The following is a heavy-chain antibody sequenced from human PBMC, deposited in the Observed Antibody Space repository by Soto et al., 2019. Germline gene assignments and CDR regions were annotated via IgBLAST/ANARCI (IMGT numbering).Heavy chain of an antibody. D-gene: IGHD6-25*01. J-gene: IGHJ4*02. CDR3: ARIGGYHGPLDY. Sequence: NPSETLSLTCSVSGVSISSYFWSWIRQAPGGGLEWIGYTYHRGSTNYSPSLESRVAISLDTSENQFSLKVNSVTAADTAVYYCARIGGYHGPLDYWGQGTPVTVSS. CDR1: GVSISSYF. V-gene: IGHV4-59*01. CDR2: TYHRGST.